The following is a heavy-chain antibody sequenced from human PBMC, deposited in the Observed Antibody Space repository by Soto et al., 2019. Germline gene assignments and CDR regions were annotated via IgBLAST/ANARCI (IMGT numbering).Heavy chain of an antibody. CDR2: INNNGSEI. D-gene: IGHD2-2*02. Sequence: GGSLRLACAVSGFTFNNYWMSWVRQAPGKGLEWVANINNNGSEIYYVDSVKGRFTISRDNAKNSLYLQMNSLRAEDTAVYYCARDPLLKYQLLNHPPPRVIPYWGQGTLVTVSS. CDR3: ARDPLLKYQLLNHPPPRVIPY. V-gene: IGHV3-7*01. J-gene: IGHJ4*02. CDR1: GFTFNNYW.